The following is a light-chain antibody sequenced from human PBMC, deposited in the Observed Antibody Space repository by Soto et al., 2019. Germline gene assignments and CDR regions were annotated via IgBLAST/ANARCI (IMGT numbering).Light chain of an antibody. CDR3: QQYNNWPKT. CDR2: GAS. CDR1: QSVSSSS. J-gene: IGKJ1*01. Sequence: EIVLTQSPVTLSFSPGERATLSCRASQSVSSSSLAWYQQKRGQAPRLLIYGASTRATGIPARFSGSGSGTEFTLTISSLQSEDFAVYYCQQYNNWPKTFGQGTKVDIK. V-gene: IGKV3-15*01.